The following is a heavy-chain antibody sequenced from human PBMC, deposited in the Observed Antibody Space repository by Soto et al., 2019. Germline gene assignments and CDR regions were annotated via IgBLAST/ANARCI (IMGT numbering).Heavy chain of an antibody. Sequence: ASVKVSCKASGYTFTSYGISWVRQAPGQGLEWMGWISAYNGNTNYAQKLQGRVTITRDTSASTAYMELSSLRSEDTAVYYCARDRQLAPWGQGTMVTVSS. D-gene: IGHD6-6*01. CDR3: ARDRQLAP. J-gene: IGHJ3*01. CDR2: ISAYNGNT. V-gene: IGHV1-18*01. CDR1: GYTFTSYG.